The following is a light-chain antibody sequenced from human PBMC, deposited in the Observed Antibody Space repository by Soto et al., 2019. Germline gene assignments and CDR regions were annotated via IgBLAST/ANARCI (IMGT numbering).Light chain of an antibody. J-gene: IGLJ2*01. Sequence: QSALTQPASVSGSPGQSITISCTGTSSDVGGYNYVSWYQQHPGKAPKLMIYEVSNRPSGVSNRFSGSKSGNTASLTISVLHDEDEADYYCSSYTSSSTLVFGGGTKLTVL. V-gene: IGLV2-14*01. CDR2: EVS. CDR3: SSYTSSSTLV. CDR1: SSDVGGYNY.